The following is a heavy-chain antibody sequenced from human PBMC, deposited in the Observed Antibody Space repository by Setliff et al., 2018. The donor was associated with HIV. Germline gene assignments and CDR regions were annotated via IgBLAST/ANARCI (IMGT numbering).Heavy chain of an antibody. Sequence: ETLSLTCTVSGGSISSYYWSWVRQAPGKGLEWVSTISGRGTNTYYADSVKGRFTISRDNSKNTLSLQLNSLTAEDSAVYYCAKAGGGILYFYYMDVWGKGTTVTVSS. D-gene: IGHD2-15*01. CDR1: GGSISSYY. V-gene: IGHV3-23*01. CDR3: AKAGGGILYFYYMDV. J-gene: IGHJ6*03. CDR2: ISGRGTNT.